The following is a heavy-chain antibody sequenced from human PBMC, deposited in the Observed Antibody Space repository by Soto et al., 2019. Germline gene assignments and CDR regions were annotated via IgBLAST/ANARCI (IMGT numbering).Heavy chain of an antibody. D-gene: IGHD3-22*01. CDR3: ARTLGSYWDSRSYLGY. V-gene: IGHV1-2*02. Sequence: DSVKVSCKASGYTFTGYYMHRVRQAPGQGLEWMGWINLNSGGTNYAQKFQGRVTMTRDTSISTAYMELSRLRSDDTAVYYCARTLGSYWDSRSYLGYWGQGTLVTVFS. CDR2: INLNSGGT. J-gene: IGHJ4*02. CDR1: GYTFTGYY.